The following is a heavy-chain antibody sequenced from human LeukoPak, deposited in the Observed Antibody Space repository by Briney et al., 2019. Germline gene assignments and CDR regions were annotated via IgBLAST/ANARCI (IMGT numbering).Heavy chain of an antibody. CDR1: GYTLTSYD. Sequence: ASVKVSCKASGYTLTSYDINWVRQATGQGLEWMGWMNPNSGNTDYTQKFQGRVTMTRNTSISTAYMELSSLRSEDTAVYYCARGRSSDYFDYWGQGTLVTVSS. V-gene: IGHV1-8*01. CDR2: MNPNSGNT. D-gene: IGHD3-3*01. CDR3: ARGRSSDYFDY. J-gene: IGHJ4*02.